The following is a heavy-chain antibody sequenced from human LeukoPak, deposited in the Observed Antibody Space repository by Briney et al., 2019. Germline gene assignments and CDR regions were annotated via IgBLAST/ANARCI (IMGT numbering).Heavy chain of an antibody. V-gene: IGHV4-39*07. J-gene: IGHJ4*02. CDR1: GGSISSSSYY. CDR2: IYYSGST. CDR3: AREDPTFDFFDY. Sequence: SETLSLTCTVSGGSISSSSYYWGWIRQPPGKGLEWIGSIYYSGSTNYNPSLKSRVTISVDTSKNQFSLKLSSVTAADTAVYYCAREDPTFDFFDYWGQGTLVTVSS.